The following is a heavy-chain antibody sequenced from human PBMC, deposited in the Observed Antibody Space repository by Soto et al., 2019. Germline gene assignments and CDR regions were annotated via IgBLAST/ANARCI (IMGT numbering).Heavy chain of an antibody. Sequence: ASVKVSCKASGYTFTGYYMHWVRQAPGQGLEWMGWINPNSGGTNYAQKFQGWVTMTRDASISTAYMELSRLRSDDTAVYYCARDGVLERRVSTYYYMDVWGKGTTVTVSS. D-gene: IGHD1-1*01. CDR2: INPNSGGT. V-gene: IGHV1-2*04. CDR1: GYTFTGYY. J-gene: IGHJ6*03. CDR3: ARDGVLERRVSTYYYMDV.